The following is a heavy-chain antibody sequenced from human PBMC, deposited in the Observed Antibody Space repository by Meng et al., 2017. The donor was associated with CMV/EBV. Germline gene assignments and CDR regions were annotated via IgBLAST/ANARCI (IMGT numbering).Heavy chain of an antibody. CDR3: ARAPIFSGGDCSH. V-gene: IGHV1-18*01. CDR1: GYTFSSYG. Sequence: QVQMVQSGAGVKKPWASVKVSCKAPGYTFSSYGISWGRQAPGQGLEWMGWISGYNGQTKYAQKFQGRVTMTTDTPTSTAYMELRSLRSDDTAVYYCARAPIFSGGDCSHWGQGTLVTVSS. J-gene: IGHJ4*02. D-gene: IGHD2-21*02. CDR2: ISGYNGQT.